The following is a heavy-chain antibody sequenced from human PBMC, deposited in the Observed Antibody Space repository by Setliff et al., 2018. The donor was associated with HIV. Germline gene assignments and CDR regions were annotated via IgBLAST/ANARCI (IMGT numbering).Heavy chain of an antibody. D-gene: IGHD2-15*01. CDR2: MNPNSGVS. V-gene: IGHV1-8*01. J-gene: IGHJ4*02. Sequence: GASVKVSCKASATFTNVDIHWLRRATGQGLEWMGWMNPNSGVSGYAQKFQGRVTMIEDTSTDTAYMELSSLRSEDTAVYYCTTGLPLFCSGGSCLFDFWGQGTLVTVSS. CDR1: ATFTNVD. CDR3: TTGLPLFCSGGSCLFDF.